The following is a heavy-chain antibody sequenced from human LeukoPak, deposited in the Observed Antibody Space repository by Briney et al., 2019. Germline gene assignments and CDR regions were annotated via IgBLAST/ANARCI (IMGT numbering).Heavy chain of an antibody. CDR2: INPNSGGT. D-gene: IGHD5-12*01. V-gene: IGHV1-2*04. Sequence: ASVKVSCKASGYTFTGYYMHWVRQAPGQGLEWMGWINPNSGGTNYAQKFQGWVTMTRDTFISTAYMELSRLRSDDTAVYYCARERSGYGGAYNYWGQGTLVTVSS. CDR1: GYTFTGYY. CDR3: ARERSGYGGAYNY. J-gene: IGHJ4*02.